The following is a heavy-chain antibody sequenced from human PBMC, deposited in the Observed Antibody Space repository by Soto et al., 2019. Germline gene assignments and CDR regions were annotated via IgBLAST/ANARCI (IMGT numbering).Heavy chain of an antibody. CDR3: ARAKGDCSCTNCPGIYYCYGMDV. J-gene: IGHJ6*02. Sequence: QVQLVQSGAEVKKPGASVKVSCKASGYSFSNFYMHWVRQAPGQGLEWMGRINPRGGTTSYAQKFQGRVTMTRDMSTSTVYMELSSLRPEDMAVYYCARAKGDCSCTNCPGIYYCYGMDVWGQGTTVTVSS. D-gene: IGHD2-2*01. V-gene: IGHV1-46*01. CDR1: GYSFSNFY. CDR2: INPRGGTT.